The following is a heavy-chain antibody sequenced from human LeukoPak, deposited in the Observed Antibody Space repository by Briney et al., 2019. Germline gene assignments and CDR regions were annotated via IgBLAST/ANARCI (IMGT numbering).Heavy chain of an antibody. D-gene: IGHD6-19*01. CDR2: IYIKST. CDR3: ARDTTVASGMQY. J-gene: IGHJ4*02. CDR1: GGSISTFS. V-gene: IGHV4-59*01. Sequence: SETLSFTCTVSGGSISTFSWSWIRQFPGKGLEWIGSIYIKSTNYNPSLKSRVAISVDTSKNQFSLRLDSVTTADTAVYYCARDTTVASGMQYWGQGTLVTVSS.